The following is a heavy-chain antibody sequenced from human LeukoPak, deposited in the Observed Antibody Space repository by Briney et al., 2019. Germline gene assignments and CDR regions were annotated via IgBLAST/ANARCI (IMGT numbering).Heavy chain of an antibody. D-gene: IGHD6-6*01. CDR2: ISYDGSNK. CDR3: AREDSSSSGYYYGMDV. J-gene: IGHJ6*02. Sequence: GGSLRLSCAASGFTLSSYAMHWVCQAPGKGLEWVAVISYDGSNKYYADSVKGRFTISGDNSKNTLYLQMNSLRAEDTAVYYCAREDSSSSGYYYGMDVRGQVTTVTVSS. V-gene: IGHV3-30-3*01. CDR1: GFTLSSYA.